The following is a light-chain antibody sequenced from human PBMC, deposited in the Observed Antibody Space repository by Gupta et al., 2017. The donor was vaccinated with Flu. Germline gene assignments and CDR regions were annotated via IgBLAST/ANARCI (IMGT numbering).Light chain of an antibody. CDR3: SEWDDSTSGLEV. J-gene: IGLJ1*01. CDR1: SSNIGSNY. V-gene: IGLV1-47*01. Sequence: QSVLTQPPSASGTPGQRVPISCSGSSSNIGSNYVYWYQQLPGTDPKLLIYRNNQRPSGVPDRFSGAKSGTSASLAISGRRSEDDADEYCSEWDDSTSGLEVFGTGTKLTVL. CDR2: RNN.